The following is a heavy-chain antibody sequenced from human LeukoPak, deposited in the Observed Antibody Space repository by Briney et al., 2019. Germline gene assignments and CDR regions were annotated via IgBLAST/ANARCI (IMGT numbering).Heavy chain of an antibody. D-gene: IGHD3-16*01. CDR2: ISGGSNYI. Sequence: GGSLRLSCAASGFTFRIYSMNWVRQAPGKGLEWVASISGGSNYIYYVDSVKGRFTISRDNAKNSLYLQMNSLRAEDTAVYYCARPKGGSTYYFDYWGQGTLVTVSS. J-gene: IGHJ4*02. CDR3: ARPKGGSTYYFDY. CDR1: GFTFRIYS. V-gene: IGHV3-21*01.